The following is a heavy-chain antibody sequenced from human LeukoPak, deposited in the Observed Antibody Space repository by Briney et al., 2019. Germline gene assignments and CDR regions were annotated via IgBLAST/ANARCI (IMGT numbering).Heavy chain of an antibody. Sequence: SETLSLTCTVSGYSISSGYYWGWIRQPPGKGLEWIGSIYHSGSTYYNPSLKSLVTISVDTSKNQFSLKLSSVTAADTAVYYCAREAPYCSGGSCYLGGGYFDYWGQGTLVTVSS. CDR3: AREAPYCSGGSCYLGGGYFDY. V-gene: IGHV4-38-2*02. CDR2: IYHSGST. D-gene: IGHD2-15*01. J-gene: IGHJ4*02. CDR1: GYSISSGYY.